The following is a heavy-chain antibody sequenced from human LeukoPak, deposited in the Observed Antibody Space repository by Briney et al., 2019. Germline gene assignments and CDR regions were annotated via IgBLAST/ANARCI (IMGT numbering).Heavy chain of an antibody. Sequence: PSETLSLTCTVSGYSISSGYYWGWIRQPPGKGLEWIGSIYHSGSTYYNPSLKSRVTISVDTSKNQFSLKLSSVAAADTAVYYCASQFWGLGCDYWGQGTLVTVSS. J-gene: IGHJ4*02. CDR3: ASQFWGLGCDY. D-gene: IGHD4-17*01. CDR2: IYHSGST. CDR1: GYSISSGYY. V-gene: IGHV4-38-2*02.